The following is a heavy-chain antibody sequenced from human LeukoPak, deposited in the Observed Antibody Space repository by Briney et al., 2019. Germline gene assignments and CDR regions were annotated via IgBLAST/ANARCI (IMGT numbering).Heavy chain of an antibody. Sequence: SETLSLTCTVSGGSISSYYWSWIRQPPGKGLEWIGYIYYSGSTNYNPSLKSRVTISVDTSKNQFSLKLSSVTAADTAVYYCARVLGIPMVYSAFDIWSQGTMVTVSS. D-gene: IGHD3-10*01. CDR3: ARVLGIPMVYSAFDI. V-gene: IGHV4-59*01. CDR1: GGSISSYY. J-gene: IGHJ3*02. CDR2: IYYSGST.